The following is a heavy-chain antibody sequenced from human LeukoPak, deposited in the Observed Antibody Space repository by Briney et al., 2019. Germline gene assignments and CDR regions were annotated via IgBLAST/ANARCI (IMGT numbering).Heavy chain of an antibody. J-gene: IGHJ5*02. Sequence: GGSLRLSCAASGFTFSDYFMSWIRQAPGEGLEWVSYISSTGSNIYYADSVKGRFTVSRDNAKNSLYLQMNSLRGEDTAVYYCARAPLSGSYLINWFDPWGQGTLVTVSS. CDR1: GFTFSDYF. CDR3: ARAPLSGSYLINWFDP. D-gene: IGHD1-26*01. V-gene: IGHV3-11*04. CDR2: ISSTGSNI.